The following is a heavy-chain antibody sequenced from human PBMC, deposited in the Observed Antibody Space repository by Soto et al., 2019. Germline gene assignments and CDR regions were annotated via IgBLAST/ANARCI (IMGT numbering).Heavy chain of an antibody. CDR3: SGAESPDTAYFSLY. CDR1: GGSFSGYY. CDR2: INHSGST. J-gene: IGHJ4*02. Sequence: SETLSLTCAVYGGSFSGYYWSWIRQPPGKGLEWIGEINHSGSTNYNPSLKSRVTISVDTSKNQFSLKLSSVTAADSAVYYCSGAESPDTAYFSLYWGQGTPVTVSS. D-gene: IGHD1-26*01. V-gene: IGHV4-34*03.